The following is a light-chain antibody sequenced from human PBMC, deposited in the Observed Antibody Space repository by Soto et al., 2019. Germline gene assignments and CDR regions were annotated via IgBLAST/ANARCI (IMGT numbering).Light chain of an antibody. V-gene: IGLV2-14*01. CDR1: RSDVGGYNY. CDR2: DVS. J-gene: IGLJ2*01. Sequence: QSALTQPASVSGSPGQSISISCTGTRSDVGGYNYVSWYQQHPGKVPKLIIYDVSNRPSGVSNRFSGSKSDNTASLTISGLQAEDEADYYCSSYTSSSSTRAFGGGTKLTVL. CDR3: SSYTSSSSTRA.